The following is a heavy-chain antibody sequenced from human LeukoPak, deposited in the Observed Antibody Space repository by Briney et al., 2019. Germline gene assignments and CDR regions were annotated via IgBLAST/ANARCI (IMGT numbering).Heavy chain of an antibody. CDR2: MYHSGST. CDR1: GGSISSGGYP. J-gene: IGHJ5*02. CDR3: AREGLGGSYGLDNWFDP. D-gene: IGHD1-26*01. V-gene: IGHV4-30-2*01. Sequence: PSETLSLTCAVSGGSISSGGYPWSWIRHPPGKGLEWIGYMYHSGSTYYNPSLKSRVTISVDRSKNQFSLKLSSVTAADTAVYYCAREGLGGSYGLDNWFDPWGQGTLVTVSS.